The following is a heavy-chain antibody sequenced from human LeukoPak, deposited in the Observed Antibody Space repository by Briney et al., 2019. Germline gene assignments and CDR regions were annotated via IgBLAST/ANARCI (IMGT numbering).Heavy chain of an antibody. CDR2: IRNKANSYTT. CDR1: GFTFSDHY. V-gene: IGHV3-72*01. D-gene: IGHD6-13*01. Sequence: PGGSLRLSCAASGFTFSDHYMDWVRQAPGKELEWVGRIRNKANSYTTEYAASVKGRFTISRDDSKNSLYLQMNSLRAEDTAVYYCARVGSSGYSSSLYYFDHWGQGTLVTVSS. J-gene: IGHJ4*02. CDR3: ARVGSSGYSSSLYYFDH.